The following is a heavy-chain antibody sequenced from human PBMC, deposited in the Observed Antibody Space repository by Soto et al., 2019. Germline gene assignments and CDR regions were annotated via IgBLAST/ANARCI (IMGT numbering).Heavy chain of an antibody. V-gene: IGHV3-23*01. CDR1: GFTFSSYA. D-gene: IGHD2-2*01. Sequence: GGSLRLSCAASGFTFSSYAMSWVRQAPGKGLEWVSAISGSGGSTYYADSVKGRFTISRDNSKNTLYLQMNSLRAEDTAVYYCAKDQLPYCSSTSCYVPWFDPWGQGTLVTVSS. J-gene: IGHJ5*02. CDR2: ISGSGGST. CDR3: AKDQLPYCSSTSCYVPWFDP.